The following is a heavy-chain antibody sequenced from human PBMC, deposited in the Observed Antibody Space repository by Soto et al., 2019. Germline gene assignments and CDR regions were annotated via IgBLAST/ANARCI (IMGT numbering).Heavy chain of an antibody. CDR1: GYTFTSYG. J-gene: IGHJ6*02. V-gene: IGHV1-18*01. Sequence: ASVKVSCKASGYTFTSYGISWVRQAPGQGLEWMGWIGAYNGNTNYAQKLQGRVTMTTDTSTSTAYMGLRGLRSDDTAVYYCARDPTDVYYDSSGYYLAYYYGMDVWGQGTTVTVSS. CDR2: IGAYNGNT. CDR3: ARDPTDVYYDSSGYYLAYYYGMDV. D-gene: IGHD3-22*01.